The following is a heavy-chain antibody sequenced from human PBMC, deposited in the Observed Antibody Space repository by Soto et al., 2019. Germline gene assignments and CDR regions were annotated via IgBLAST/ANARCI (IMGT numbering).Heavy chain of an antibody. CDR3: ARGDRTGYYYYGMDV. CDR2: IYSGGST. CDR1: GFTVSSNY. Sequence: PGGSLRLSCAASGFTVSSNYMGWVRQAPGKGLEWVSVIYSGGSTYYADSVKGRFTISRDNSKNTLYLQMNSLRAEDTAVYYCARGDRTGYYYYGMDVWGQGTTVTVSS. J-gene: IGHJ6*02. D-gene: IGHD2-21*02. V-gene: IGHV3-66*01.